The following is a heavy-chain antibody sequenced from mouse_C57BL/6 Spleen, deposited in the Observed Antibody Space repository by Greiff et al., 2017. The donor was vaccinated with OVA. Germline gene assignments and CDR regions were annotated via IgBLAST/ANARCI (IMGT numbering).Heavy chain of an antibody. V-gene: IGHV1-76*01. CDR3: ARKRDSNYVDAMDY. CDR1: GYTFTDYY. Sequence: QVHVKQSGAELVRPGASVKLSCKASGYTFTDYYINWVKQRPGQGLEWIARIYPGSGNTYYNEKFKGKATLTAEKSSSTAYMQLSSLTSEDSAVYFCARKRDSNYVDAMDYWGQGTSVTVSS. CDR2: IYPGSGNT. J-gene: IGHJ4*01. D-gene: IGHD2-5*01.